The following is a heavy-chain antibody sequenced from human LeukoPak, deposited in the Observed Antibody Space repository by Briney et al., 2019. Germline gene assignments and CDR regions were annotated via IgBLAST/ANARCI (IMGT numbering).Heavy chain of an antibody. V-gene: IGHV3-74*01. D-gene: IGHD6-19*01. CDR1: GFAFSTYW. J-gene: IGHJ4*02. CDR2: INPEGAST. CDR3: ARGTAITAGIDF. Sequence: PGGSLRLSCTASGFAFSTYWMFWVRQAPGKRLVWVSQINPEGASTTYGDPAKGRFTASRDNAKNALHLQMNSLRVDDTAVYYCARGTAITAGIDFWGQGTLVTVSS.